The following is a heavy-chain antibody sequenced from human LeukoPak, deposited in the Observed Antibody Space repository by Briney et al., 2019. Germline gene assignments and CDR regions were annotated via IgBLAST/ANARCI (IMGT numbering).Heavy chain of an antibody. Sequence: GGSLRLSCAASGFVFKNYWMSWVRQAPGKGLEWLANINYDGSQKYHVDSVKGRFIISRDNAKNSLYLQMNSLRVEDTAAYYCGKSEVTIPDSHWGQGTPVTVSS. V-gene: IGHV3-7*01. J-gene: IGHJ4*01. CDR1: GFVFKNYW. CDR2: INYDGSQK. CDR3: GKSEVTIPDSH. D-gene: IGHD2-21*02.